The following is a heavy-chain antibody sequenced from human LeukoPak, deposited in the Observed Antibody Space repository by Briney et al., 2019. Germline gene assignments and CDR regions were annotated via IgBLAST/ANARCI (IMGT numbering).Heavy chain of an antibody. J-gene: IGHJ4*02. D-gene: IGHD5-18*01. CDR3: ARVHTASLFDY. Sequence: ASVKVSCKASGYSFSRYYIHWVRQAPGQGLEWMGIINPGGGTSYAQKFKGRVTMTGDTSTSTAYMELRSLRSDDTAVYYCARVHTASLFDYWGQGTLVTVSS. CDR1: GYSFSRYY. V-gene: IGHV1-46*01. CDR2: INPGGGT.